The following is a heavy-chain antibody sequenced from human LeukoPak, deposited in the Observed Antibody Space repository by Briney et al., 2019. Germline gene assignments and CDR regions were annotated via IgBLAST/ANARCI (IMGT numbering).Heavy chain of an antibody. CDR1: GGSISSYY. J-gene: IGHJ5*02. Sequence: PSETLSLTCTVSGGSISSYYWSWIRRPPGKGLEWIGDIYTSGSTNYNPSLKSRGTISVDTSKNQFSLKLSSVTAADTAVYYCARHIGIGSTSAINWFDPWGQGTLVTVSS. CDR3: ARHIGIGSTSAINWFDP. D-gene: IGHD2-2*01. CDR2: IYTSGST. V-gene: IGHV4-4*09.